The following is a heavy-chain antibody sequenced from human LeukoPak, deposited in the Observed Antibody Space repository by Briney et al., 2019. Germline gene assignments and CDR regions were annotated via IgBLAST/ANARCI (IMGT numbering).Heavy chain of an antibody. CDR3: ARVNRAQDRSGTTSWYIDY. CDR2: IYYSGST. V-gene: IGHV4-59*01. Sequence: SETLSLTCIVSGGSISSYYWSWIRQPPGMGVEWIGYIYYSGSTNYNPSLKSRVTISVDTSKNQFSLKLSSVTAADAAVYYCARVNRAQDRSGTTSWYIDYWGQGTLVTVSS. D-gene: IGHD1-14*01. J-gene: IGHJ4*02. CDR1: GGSISSYY.